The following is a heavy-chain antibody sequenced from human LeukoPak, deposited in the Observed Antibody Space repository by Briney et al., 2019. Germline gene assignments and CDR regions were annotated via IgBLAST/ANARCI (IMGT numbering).Heavy chain of an antibody. CDR1: GGSINSSVHY. J-gene: IGHJ5*02. CDR2: IHYSGST. V-gene: IGHV4-31*03. Sequence: SETLSLTCTVSGGSINSSVHYWTWVRQNPGKGLEWIGYIHYSGSTFYNPSLKSRVTISLDTPKNHFSLKLISVTAADTAMYFCAGAQSDWLNWLDPWGQGTLVSVSS. D-gene: IGHD3-9*01. CDR3: AGAQSDWLNWLDP.